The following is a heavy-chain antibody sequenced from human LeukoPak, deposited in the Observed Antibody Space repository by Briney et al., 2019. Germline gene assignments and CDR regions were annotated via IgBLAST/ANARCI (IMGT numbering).Heavy chain of an antibody. J-gene: IGHJ4*02. CDR1: GGSLSTYA. D-gene: IGHD2-15*01. CDR3: ARMVGYAYSDY. CDR2: IISFYSAT. Sequence: SVKVSCKASGGSLSTYAINWVRQVPGRGLEWMGGIISFYSATDYAQKLQGRVTITADESTNTAYMELNSLTSKDTAVYYCARMVGYAYSDYWGQGTPVTVSS. V-gene: IGHV1-69*13.